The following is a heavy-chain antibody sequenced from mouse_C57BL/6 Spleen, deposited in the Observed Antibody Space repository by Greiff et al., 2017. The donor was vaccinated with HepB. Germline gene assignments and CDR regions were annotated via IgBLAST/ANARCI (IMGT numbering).Heavy chain of an antibody. CDR2: INPSNGGT. J-gene: IGHJ2*01. CDR3: ARKGAAQAAFDY. D-gene: IGHD3-2*02. CDR1: GYTFTSYW. Sequence: QVQLKQPGTELVKPGASVKLSCKASGYTFTSYWMHWVKQRPGQGLEWIGNINPSNGGTNYNEKFKSKATLTVDKSSSTAYMQLSSLTSEDSAVYYCARKGAAQAAFDYWGQGTTLTVSS. V-gene: IGHV1-53*01.